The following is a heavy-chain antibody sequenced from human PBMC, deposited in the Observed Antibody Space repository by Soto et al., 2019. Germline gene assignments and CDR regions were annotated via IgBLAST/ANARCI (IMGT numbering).Heavy chain of an antibody. Sequence: EVQLVESGGDLVQPGGSLRLSCTTSGFTFSDNVMHWVRQAPGKGLEYVSAISRNGDDTDYANSVRGRFIISRDNSKNTLYLQMGSLRTEDMAVYYCTRGGRGLVGPMFHSYYYGMGVWGQGTTVTVSS. CDR3: TRGGRGLVGPMFHSYYYGMGV. J-gene: IGHJ6*02. CDR2: ISRNGDDT. D-gene: IGHD1-26*01. V-gene: IGHV3-64*01. CDR1: GFTFSDNV.